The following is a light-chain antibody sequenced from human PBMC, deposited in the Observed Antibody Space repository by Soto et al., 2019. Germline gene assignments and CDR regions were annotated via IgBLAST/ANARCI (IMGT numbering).Light chain of an antibody. V-gene: IGLV2-14*01. J-gene: IGLJ2*01. CDR2: EVT. CDR1: SSDVGAFNR. Sequence: QSVLTQPASVSGSPGQSITISCTGTSSDVGAFNRVSWSQQHPGKAPKLMIYEVTKRPSGVSNRFSGSKSGNTASLTISGLQPEDEAHYYCCSFTSSNTWVFGGGNKLTVL. CDR3: CSFTSSNTWV.